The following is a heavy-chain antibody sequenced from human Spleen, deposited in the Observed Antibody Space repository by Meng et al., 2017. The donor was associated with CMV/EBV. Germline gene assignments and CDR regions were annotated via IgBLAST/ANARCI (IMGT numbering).Heavy chain of an antibody. Sequence: SQTLSLTCAISGDSVSSNSAAWNWIRQSPSRGLEWLGRTYYRSKWYNDYAVSVKSRITINPDTSKNQFSLQLNSVTPEDTAVYYCARQTFYYEISGSRIDFWGLGTLVTVSS. J-gene: IGHJ4*02. CDR3: ARQTFYYEISGSRIDF. V-gene: IGHV6-1*01. CDR1: GDSVSSNSAA. CDR2: TYYRSKWYN. D-gene: IGHD3-22*01.